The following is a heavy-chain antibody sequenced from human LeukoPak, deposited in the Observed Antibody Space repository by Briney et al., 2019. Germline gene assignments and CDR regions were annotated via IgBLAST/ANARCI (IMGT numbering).Heavy chain of an antibody. CDR2: ISSSSSTI. CDR1: GFTFSDYY. V-gene: IGHV3-11*04. CDR3: ARNSRDGYNDFDY. J-gene: IGHJ4*02. Sequence: GGSLRLSYAASGFTFSDYYMSWIRQAPGKGLEWVSYISSSSSTIYYADSVKGRFTISRDNAKNSLYLQMNSMRAEDTAVYYCARNSRDGYNDFDYWGQGTLVTVSS. D-gene: IGHD5-24*01.